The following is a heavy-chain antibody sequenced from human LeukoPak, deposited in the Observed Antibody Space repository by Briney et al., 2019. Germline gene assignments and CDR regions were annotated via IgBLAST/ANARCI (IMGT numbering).Heavy chain of an antibody. CDR2: IYYSGIT. V-gene: IGHV4-59*01. CDR3: ARASGAFDY. Sequence: SETLSLTCTVSGGSISSSYWSWIRQPPGKGLEWIGYIYYSGITNYNPSLKSRVTISLDTSKNQFSLKLNSVTAADTAVYYCARASGAFDYWGQGALVTVFS. CDR1: GGSISSSY. D-gene: IGHD3-10*01. J-gene: IGHJ4*02.